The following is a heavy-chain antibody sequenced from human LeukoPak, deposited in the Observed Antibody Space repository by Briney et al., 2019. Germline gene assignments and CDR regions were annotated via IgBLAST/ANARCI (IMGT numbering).Heavy chain of an antibody. V-gene: IGHV1-46*01. CDR2: INPSGGST. Sequence: ASVKVSCKASGYTFTSYYMHWVRQAPGQGLEWMGIINPSGGSTSYAQKFQGRVTMTRDTSTSTVYIELSSLRSEDTAVYYCARDHSSGWYEVPNWGQGTLVTVSS. CDR3: ARDHSSGWYEVPN. J-gene: IGHJ4*02. CDR1: GYTFTSYY. D-gene: IGHD6-19*01.